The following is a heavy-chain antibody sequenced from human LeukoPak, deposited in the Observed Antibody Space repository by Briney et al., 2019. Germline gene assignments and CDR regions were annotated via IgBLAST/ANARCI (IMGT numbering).Heavy chain of an antibody. V-gene: IGHV3-30*18. D-gene: IGHD3-22*01. J-gene: IGHJ6*02. CDR3: AKLGYYYDSSLPAHYYYGMDV. Sequence: GGSLRLSCAASGFTFSSYGMHWVRRAPGKGLEWVAVISYDGSNKYYADSVKGRFTISRDNSKNTLYLQMNSLRAEDTAVYYCAKLGYYYDSSLPAHYYYGMDVWGQGTTVTVSS. CDR2: ISYDGSNK. CDR1: GFTFSSYG.